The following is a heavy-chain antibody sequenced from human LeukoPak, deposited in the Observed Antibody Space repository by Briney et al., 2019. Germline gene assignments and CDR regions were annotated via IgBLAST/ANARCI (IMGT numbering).Heavy chain of an antibody. V-gene: IGHV3-7*05. J-gene: IGHJ4*02. Sequence: GGSLRPSWAASGSTFSSSWTSWARQAPGKGLEWVANIKDDGTDKYYVDSVKGRFTISRDNTKNSLFLQMNSLRAEDTAVYCRAAAYDYACDYRGQGTLVSVSS. CDR2: IKDDGTDK. D-gene: IGHD3-16*01. CDR3: AAAYDYACDY. CDR1: GSTFSSSW.